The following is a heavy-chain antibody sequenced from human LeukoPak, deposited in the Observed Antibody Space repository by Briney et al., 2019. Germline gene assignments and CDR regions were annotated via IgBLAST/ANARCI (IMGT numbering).Heavy chain of an antibody. CDR3: TTDVVSMVRGVISYYYGMDV. V-gene: IGHV3-15*01. CDR2: IKSKTDGGTT. CDR1: GFTFSNAW. J-gene: IGHJ6*02. D-gene: IGHD3-10*01. Sequence: GGSLRLSCAASGFTFSNAWMSWVRQAPGKGLEWVGRIKSKTDGGTTDYAAPVKGRFTISRDDSKNTLYLQMNSLKTEDTAVYYCTTDVVSMVRGVISYYYGMDVWGQGTTVTVSS.